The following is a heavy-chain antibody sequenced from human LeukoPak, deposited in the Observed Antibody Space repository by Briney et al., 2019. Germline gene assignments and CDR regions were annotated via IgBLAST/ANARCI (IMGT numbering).Heavy chain of an antibody. J-gene: IGHJ4*02. CDR3: AREDRSWYYDFWSGPRDFDY. V-gene: IGHV3-21*01. D-gene: IGHD3-3*01. CDR2: ISSSSSYI. CDR1: GFTFSGYS. Sequence: GGSLRLSCAASGFTFSGYSMNWVRQAPGKGLGWVSSISSSSSYIYYADSVKGRFTISRDNAKNSLYLQMNSLRAEDTAVYYCAREDRSWYYDFWSGPRDFDYWGQGTLVTVSS.